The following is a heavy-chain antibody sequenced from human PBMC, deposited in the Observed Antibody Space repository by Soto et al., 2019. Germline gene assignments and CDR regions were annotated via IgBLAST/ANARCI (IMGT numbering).Heavy chain of an antibody. Sequence: QVQLQESGPGLVKPSETLSLTCTVSGGSVSGGSYCWSWIRQPPGKGLECIGYVYNSGSTTYNPSLKSRVTRSVDKSQNQFSLGLSSVTAADTAVYYCARVPLTTYFDLWGRGTLVTVSS. D-gene: IGHD3-9*01. V-gene: IGHV4-61*01. CDR2: VYNSGST. CDR1: GGSVSGGSYC. CDR3: ARVPLTTYFDL. J-gene: IGHJ2*01.